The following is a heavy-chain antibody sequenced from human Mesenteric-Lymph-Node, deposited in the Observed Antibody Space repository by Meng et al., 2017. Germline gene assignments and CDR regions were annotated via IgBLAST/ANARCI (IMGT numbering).Heavy chain of an antibody. CDR1: GFTFSDHY. D-gene: IGHD1-26*01. J-gene: IGHJ3*02. CDR3: AKEVGDAFDI. CDR2: VSPTSGSL. V-gene: IGHV3-11*01. Sequence: VQLLEPGGCLVKAGGSLLLSGVASGFTFSDHYMDWVRQAPGQGLEWLASVSPTSGSLYFADSVKGRFSISRDNAKNSVSLQMNSLRAEDTAVYYCAKEVGDAFDIWGQGTMVTVSS.